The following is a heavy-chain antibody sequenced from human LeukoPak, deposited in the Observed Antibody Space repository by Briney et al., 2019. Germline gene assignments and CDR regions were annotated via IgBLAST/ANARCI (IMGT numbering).Heavy chain of an antibody. CDR1: GGSISSSPYY. J-gene: IGHJ6*03. CDR3: ARPLNYYYYMDV. V-gene: IGHV4-39*01. CDR2: IYYSGST. Sequence: SETLSLTCTVSGGSISSSPYYWGWIRQPPGKGLEWIGSIYYSGSTYYNPSLKSRVTISVDTSKNQFSLNLNSVTAADTAVYYCARPLNYYYYMDVWGKGTTVTVAS.